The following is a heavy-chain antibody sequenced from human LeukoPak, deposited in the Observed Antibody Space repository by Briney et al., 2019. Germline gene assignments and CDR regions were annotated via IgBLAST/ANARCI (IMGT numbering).Heavy chain of an antibody. V-gene: IGHV3-23*01. Sequence: AGGSLRLSCAASGFTFSSYAMSWVRQAPGKGLEWVSAISGSGGSTYYADSVKGRFTISRDNSKNTLYLQMNSLRAEDTAVYYCAKGPLRITMVRGVTFDYWGQGTLVTVSS. J-gene: IGHJ4*02. CDR1: GFTFSSYA. CDR3: AKGPLRITMVRGVTFDY. D-gene: IGHD3-10*01. CDR2: ISGSGGST.